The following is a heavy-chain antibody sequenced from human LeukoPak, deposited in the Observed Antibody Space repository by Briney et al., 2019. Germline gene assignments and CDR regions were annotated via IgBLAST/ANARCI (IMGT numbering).Heavy chain of an antibody. CDR3: ATVRGYSYGYLSYFDF. CDR1: GGTFSSYA. CDR2: IIPIFGTA. D-gene: IGHD5-18*01. V-gene: IGHV1-69*06. J-gene: IGHJ4*02. Sequence: ASVKVSCTASGGTFSSYAISWVRQAPGQGLEWMGGIIPIFGTANYAQKFQGRVTMTEDTSTDTAYMELSSLRSEDTAVYYCATVRGYSYGYLSYFDFWGQGTLVTVSS.